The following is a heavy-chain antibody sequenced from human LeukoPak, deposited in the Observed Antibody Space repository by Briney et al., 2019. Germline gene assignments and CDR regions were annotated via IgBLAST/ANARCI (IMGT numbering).Heavy chain of an antibody. CDR1: GFTFSSYS. J-gene: IGHJ4*02. V-gene: IGHV3-21*01. CDR2: ISSSSSYI. D-gene: IGHD2-8*02. Sequence: GGSLRLSCAASGFTFSSYSMNWVRQAPGKGLEWVSSISSSSSYIYYADSVKGRFTISRDNAKNSLYLQMNSLKAEDTAVYYCARVTGLSRQYYFDYWGQGTLVTVSS. CDR3: ARVTGLSRQYYFDY.